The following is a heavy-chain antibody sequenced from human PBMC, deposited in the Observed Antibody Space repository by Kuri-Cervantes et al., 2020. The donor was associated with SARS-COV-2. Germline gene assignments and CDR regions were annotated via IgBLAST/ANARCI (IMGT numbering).Heavy chain of an antibody. J-gene: IGHJ4*02. CDR1: GFTFSSYE. V-gene: IGHV3-48*03. Sequence: GGSLRLSCAASGFTFSSYEMNWVRQAPGKGLEWVSYISSSGSTIYYADSVKGRFTISRDNAKNSLYLQMNSLRAEDTAVYYCARGDSSGYLYYFDCWGQGTLVTVSS. CDR3: ARGDSSGYLYYFDC. CDR2: ISSSGSTI. D-gene: IGHD3-22*01.